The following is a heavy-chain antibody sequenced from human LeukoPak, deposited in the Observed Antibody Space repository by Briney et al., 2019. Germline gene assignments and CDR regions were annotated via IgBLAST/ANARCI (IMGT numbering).Heavy chain of an antibody. CDR2: ISSSGSTI. Sequence: GGSLRLSCAASGFTFSSYAMSWVRQAPGKGLEWVSYISSSGSTIYYADSVKGRFTISRDHAKNYLYLPMNSLRAEDKGVYFCAELGITMFGVVWGKGTTVTLSS. D-gene: IGHD3-10*02. CDR1: GFTFSSYA. CDR3: AELGITMFGVV. J-gene: IGHJ6*04. V-gene: IGHV3-48*03.